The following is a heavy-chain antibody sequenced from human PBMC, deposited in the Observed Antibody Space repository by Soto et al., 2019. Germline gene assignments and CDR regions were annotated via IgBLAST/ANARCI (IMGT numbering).Heavy chain of an antibody. CDR3: ARGRRELGY. J-gene: IGHJ4*02. D-gene: IGHD3-10*01. CDR2: INHSGIT. CDR1: GESFSAYY. Sequence: SETLSLTCAVYGESFSAYYWTWIRQPPGKGLEWIGEINHSGITNYNPSLGSRVTMSIDTSKNQFSLRLSSVTAADTAVYYCARGRRELGYWGQGALVTVSS. V-gene: IGHV4-34*01.